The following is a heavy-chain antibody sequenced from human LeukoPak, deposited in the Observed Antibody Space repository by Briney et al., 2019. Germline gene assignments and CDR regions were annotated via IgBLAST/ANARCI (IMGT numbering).Heavy chain of an antibody. CDR2: ISYDGSNK. J-gene: IGHJ4*02. D-gene: IGHD3-22*01. CDR1: GFTFSSYG. Sequence: GRSLRLSCAASGFTFSSYGMHWVRQAPGKGLEWVAVISYDGSNKYYADSVKGRFTISRGNSKNTLYLQMNSLRAEDTAVYYCAKDRYDSSGFDYWGQGTLVTVSS. V-gene: IGHV3-30*18. CDR3: AKDRYDSSGFDY.